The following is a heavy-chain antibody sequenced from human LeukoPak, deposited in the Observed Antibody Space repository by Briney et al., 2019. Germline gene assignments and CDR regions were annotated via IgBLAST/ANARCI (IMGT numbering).Heavy chain of an antibody. CDR3: ARMDLDGDGSNWFDP. J-gene: IGHJ5*02. Sequence: ASVKVSCKTSGYTFSNYEINWLRQATGQGPEWMGWLNPNSGSTGYGHKFQGRISMTGDTSKSTVYMEINSPTSEDTAVYYCARMDLDGDGSNWFDPWGQGTLVIVSS. CDR1: GYTFSNYE. D-gene: IGHD2-21*02. V-gene: IGHV1-8*01. CDR2: LNPNSGST.